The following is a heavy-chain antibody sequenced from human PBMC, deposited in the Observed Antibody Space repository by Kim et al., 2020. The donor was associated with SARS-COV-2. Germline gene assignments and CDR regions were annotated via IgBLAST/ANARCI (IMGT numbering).Heavy chain of an antibody. Sequence: KLQGRVTMTTDTSTSTSYMELRSLRSDDTAVYYCARDASGSYYNRMFDYWGQGTLVTVSS. J-gene: IGHJ4*02. D-gene: IGHD3-10*01. CDR3: ARDASGSYYNRMFDY. V-gene: IGHV1-18*01.